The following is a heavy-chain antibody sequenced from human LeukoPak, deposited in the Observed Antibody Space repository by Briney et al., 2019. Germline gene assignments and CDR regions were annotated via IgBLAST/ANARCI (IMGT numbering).Heavy chain of an antibody. Sequence: GGSLRLSCAASGFTFDDYAMHWVRHAPGKGLEWVSGISWNSGSIGYADSVKGRFTISRDNAKNSPYLQMNSLRAEDTALYYCAKDSTVGPNYFDYWGQGTLVTVSS. D-gene: IGHD1-1*01. V-gene: IGHV3-9*01. CDR1: GFTFDDYA. CDR3: AKDSTVGPNYFDY. J-gene: IGHJ4*02. CDR2: ISWNSGSI.